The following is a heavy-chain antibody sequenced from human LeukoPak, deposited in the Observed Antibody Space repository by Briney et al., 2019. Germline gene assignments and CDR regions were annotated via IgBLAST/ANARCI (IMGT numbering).Heavy chain of an antibody. J-gene: IGHJ4*02. Sequence: GGSLRLSCTASGFTFGDYTVTWFRQAPGKGLEWVGFIRSKTYGGTTEDAASVKGRFTISRDDSKSIAYLQMNSLKTEDTAVYYCIRGGANSPFDYWGQGTLVTVSS. CDR1: GFTFGDYT. V-gene: IGHV3-49*03. CDR3: IRGGANSPFDY. CDR2: IRSKTYGGTT. D-gene: IGHD3-16*01.